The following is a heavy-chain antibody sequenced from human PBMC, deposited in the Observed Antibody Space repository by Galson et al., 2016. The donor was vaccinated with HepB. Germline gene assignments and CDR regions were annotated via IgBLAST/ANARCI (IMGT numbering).Heavy chain of an antibody. CDR3: AKGRPDYYGSGSYAPLDY. J-gene: IGHJ4*02. Sequence: SLRLSCAASRFTFSNYGMHWVRQAPGKGLEWVAVIWYDGSQKYYADSVKGRFTIPRDNSKNTLSLQMNSLRAEDTAVYYCAKGRPDYYGSGSYAPLDYWGQGTLVTVSS. V-gene: IGHV3-33*06. D-gene: IGHD3-10*01. CDR1: RFTFSNYG. CDR2: IWYDGSQK.